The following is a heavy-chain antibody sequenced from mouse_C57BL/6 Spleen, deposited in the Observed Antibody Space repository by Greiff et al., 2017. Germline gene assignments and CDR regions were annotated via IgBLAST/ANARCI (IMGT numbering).Heavy chain of an antibody. J-gene: IGHJ4*01. CDR1: GYTFTDYE. CDR2: IDPETGGT. D-gene: IGHD1-1*01. Sequence: QVQLQQSGAELVRPGASVTLSCKASGYTFTDYEMHWVKQTPVHGLEWIGAIDPETGGTAYNQKFKGKAILTADKSSSTAYMELRSLTSEDSAVXYCTRATTVVAPYAKDDWGQGTSVTVSS. V-gene: IGHV1-15*01. CDR3: TRATTVVAPYAKDD.